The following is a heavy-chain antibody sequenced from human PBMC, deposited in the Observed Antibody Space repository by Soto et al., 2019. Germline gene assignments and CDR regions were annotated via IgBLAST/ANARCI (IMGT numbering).Heavy chain of an antibody. D-gene: IGHD2-15*01. CDR3: ASSLCSGGSCYFWGQGMDG. J-gene: IGHJ6*04. V-gene: IGHV1-69*02. CDR2: IIPILDIE. CDR1: GGTFSSYT. Sequence: SVKVSCKASGGTFSSYTISWVRQAPGQGLEWMGRIIPILDIENYAQKFQGRVTITADKSTSTAYMELSSLRSEDTAVYYCASSLCSGGSCYFWGQGMDGWGKGTTVTVSS.